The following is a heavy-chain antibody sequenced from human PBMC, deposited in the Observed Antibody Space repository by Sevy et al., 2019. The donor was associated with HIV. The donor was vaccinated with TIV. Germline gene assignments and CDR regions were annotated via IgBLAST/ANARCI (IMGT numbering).Heavy chain of an antibody. Sequence: GGSLRLSCAASGFTFSTYGMHWVRQAPGKGLEWAAAISYEGIKKYYADSVKGGFTISRDNSKNTLNLEMNSLSPEDAAVYYAAKDGGWASDWYLYFDYWGQGALVTVSS. CDR2: ISYEGIKK. J-gene: IGHJ4*02. V-gene: IGHV3-30*18. D-gene: IGHD6-19*01. CDR1: GFTFSTYG. CDR3: AKDGGWASDWYLYFDY.